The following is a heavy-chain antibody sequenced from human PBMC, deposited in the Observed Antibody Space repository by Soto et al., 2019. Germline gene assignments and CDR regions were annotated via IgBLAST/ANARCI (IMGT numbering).Heavy chain of an antibody. CDR3: ARCMGFDGSGYAFFDS. Sequence: EVQLVESGGGLVKPGGSLRLSCAASGFTFSGHTINWVRQAPGKGLEWVSSVSSSSSYIYYADSVKGRFTVSRDNAEKSPYLQMNSLRAEDTAIYYCARCMGFDGSGYAFFDSWGQGTLVTVSS. CDR2: VSSSSSYI. D-gene: IGHD3-10*01. CDR1: GFTFSGHT. J-gene: IGHJ4*02. V-gene: IGHV3-21*01.